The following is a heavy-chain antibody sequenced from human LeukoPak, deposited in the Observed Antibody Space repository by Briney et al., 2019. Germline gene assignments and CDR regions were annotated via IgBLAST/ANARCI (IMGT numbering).Heavy chain of an antibody. CDR1: GGSISSSNW. D-gene: IGHD3-10*01. Sequence: SGTLSLTCAVSGGSISSSNWWSWVRQPPGKGLEWIGEINHSGSTNYSPSLRSRVTISLDTSRNQFSLKLNSVTAADTAVYYCAKSNGYGLVDIWGQGTMVTVSS. CDR2: INHSGST. CDR3: AKSNGYGLVDI. J-gene: IGHJ3*02. V-gene: IGHV4-4*02.